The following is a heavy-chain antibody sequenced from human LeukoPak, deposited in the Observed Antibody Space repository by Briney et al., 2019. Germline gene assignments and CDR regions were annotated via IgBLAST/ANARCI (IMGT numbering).Heavy chain of an antibody. V-gene: IGHV4-38-2*01. D-gene: IGHD3-10*01. CDR1: GYSISRDYY. CDR2: FYHSGST. Sequence: PSETLSLTCAVSGYSISRDYYWGWIRQPPGKGLEWIGSFYHSGSTYYKPSLKSRVTISVDTSKNQFSLKLSSVTAADTAVYYCARYILGGSGNYSYYYYYYMDVWGKGTTVTVS. J-gene: IGHJ6*03. CDR3: ARYILGGSGNYSYYYYYYMDV.